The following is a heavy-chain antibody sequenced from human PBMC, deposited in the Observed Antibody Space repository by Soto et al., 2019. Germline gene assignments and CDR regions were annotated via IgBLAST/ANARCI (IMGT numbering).Heavy chain of an antibody. CDR2: ISGSGGST. Sequence: GGSLRLSCAASGFTFSSYAMSWVRQAPGKGLEWVSAISGSGGSTYYADSVKGRFTISRDNSKNTLYLQMNSLRAEDTAVYYCAKDQVVGTRYCSSTSCYESFDYWGQGTLVTVSS. CDR1: GFTFSSYA. V-gene: IGHV3-23*01. J-gene: IGHJ4*02. D-gene: IGHD2-2*01. CDR3: AKDQVVGTRYCSSTSCYESFDY.